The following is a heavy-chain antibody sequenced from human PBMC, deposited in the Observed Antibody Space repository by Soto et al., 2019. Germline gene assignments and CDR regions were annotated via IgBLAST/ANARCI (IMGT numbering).Heavy chain of an antibody. V-gene: IGHV4-4*07. Sequence: SETLSLTCTVSGGSISSYYWSWIRQPAGKGLEWIGRIYPSGSTNYNPSLKSRVTMSVDTSKNQFSLKLSSVTAADTAVYYCARSGCSGGSCYSPDYWGQGTLVTV. J-gene: IGHJ4*02. CDR3: ARSGCSGGSCYSPDY. D-gene: IGHD2-15*01. CDR1: GGSISSYY. CDR2: IYPSGST.